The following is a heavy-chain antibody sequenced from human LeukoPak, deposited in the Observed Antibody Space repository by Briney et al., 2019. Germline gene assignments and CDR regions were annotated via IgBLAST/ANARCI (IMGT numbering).Heavy chain of an antibody. CDR3: ARHKGGSLTFDY. CDR1: GGSISNHY. CDR2: IFYDGST. D-gene: IGHD1-26*01. Sequence: SETLSLTCTVSGGSISNHYWGWIRQPPGKGLEWIGYIFYDGSTNYNSSLKSRVTISVGTSKTQFSLKLSSVTAADTAVYYCARHKGGSLTFDYWGQRTLVTVSS. V-gene: IGHV4-59*08. J-gene: IGHJ4*02.